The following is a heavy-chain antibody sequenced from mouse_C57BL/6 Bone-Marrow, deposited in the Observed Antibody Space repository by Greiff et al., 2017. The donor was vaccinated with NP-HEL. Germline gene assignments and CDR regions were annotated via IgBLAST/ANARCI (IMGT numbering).Heavy chain of an antibody. CDR1: GFSLTSYG. J-gene: IGHJ4*01. Sequence: VKLMESGPGLVQPSQSLSITCTVSGFSLTSYGVHWVRQSPGKGLEWLGVIWSGGSTDYNAAFISRLSISKDNSKSQVFFKMNSLQADDTAIYYCGSSFHYAMDYWGQGTSVTVSS. CDR2: IWSGGST. CDR3: GSSFHYAMDY. V-gene: IGHV2-2*01. D-gene: IGHD1-1*01.